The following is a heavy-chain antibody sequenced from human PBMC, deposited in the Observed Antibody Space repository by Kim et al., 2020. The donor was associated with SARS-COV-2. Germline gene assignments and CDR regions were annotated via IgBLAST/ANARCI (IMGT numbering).Heavy chain of an antibody. CDR1: GGSFSGYY. CDR2: INHSGST. CDR3: ARGGGYSDY. D-gene: IGHD3-16*01. V-gene: IGHV4-34*01. J-gene: IGHJ4*02. Sequence: SETLSLTCAVYGGSFSGYYWSWIRQPPGKGLEWIGEINHSGSTNYNPSLKSRVTISVDTSKNQFSLKLSSVTAADTAVYYCARGGGYSDYWGQGTLVTVSS.